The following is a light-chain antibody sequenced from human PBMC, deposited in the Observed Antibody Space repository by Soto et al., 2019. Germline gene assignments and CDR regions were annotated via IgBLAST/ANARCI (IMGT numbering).Light chain of an antibody. J-gene: IGKJ1*01. CDR3: QQSYSTPRT. CDR1: QSISSD. Sequence: IQITLSPSSLSASVGDRVTITCRASQSISSDLNWQQQEPGKAPKLLSYAASSLESGVPSRVSGSGSGTDFTLTSISLQPEDVSTYYCQQSYSTPRTFGQGTKVDIK. CDR2: AAS. V-gene: IGKV1-39*01.